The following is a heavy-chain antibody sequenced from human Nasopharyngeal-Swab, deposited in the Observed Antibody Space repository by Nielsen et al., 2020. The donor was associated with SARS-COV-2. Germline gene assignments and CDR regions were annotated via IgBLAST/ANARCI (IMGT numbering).Heavy chain of an antibody. Sequence: GESLRLSCSASGFTFSSYAMHWVRQAPGKGLEYVSAISSNGGSTYYADSVKGRFTISRDNSKNTLYLQMSSLRAEDTAVYYCVKARITIFGVVISSYYYYGMDVWGQGTTVTVSS. J-gene: IGHJ6*02. D-gene: IGHD3-3*01. V-gene: IGHV3-64D*06. CDR3: VKARITIFGVVISSYYYYGMDV. CDR1: GFTFSSYA. CDR2: ISSNGGST.